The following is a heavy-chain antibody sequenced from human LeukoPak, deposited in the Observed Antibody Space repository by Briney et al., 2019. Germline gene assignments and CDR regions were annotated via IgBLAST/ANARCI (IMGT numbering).Heavy chain of an antibody. V-gene: IGHV4-61*01. CDR3: ARDRLGAAADYFDY. J-gene: IGHJ4*02. CDR1: GGSVSSGRYY. Sequence: SETLSLTCTVSGGSVSSGRYYWSWIRQPPGKGLESIVYFYYSGSTNYNPSLKSRVTISVDTSKNQFSLNLSSVTAADTAVYYCARDRLGAAADYFDYWGQGTLVTVSS. D-gene: IGHD6-13*01. CDR2: FYYSGST.